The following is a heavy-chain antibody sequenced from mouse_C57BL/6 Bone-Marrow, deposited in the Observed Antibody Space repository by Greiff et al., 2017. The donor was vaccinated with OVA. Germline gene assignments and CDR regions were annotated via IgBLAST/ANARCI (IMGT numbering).Heavy chain of an antibody. CDR1: GFNIKDDY. CDR3: TSYDGHGDY. J-gene: IGHJ2*01. D-gene: IGHD2-3*01. V-gene: IGHV14-4*01. CDR2: IDPENGDT. Sequence: EVQLQQSGAELVRPGASVKLSCTASGFNIKDDYMHWVKQRPEQGLEWIGWIDPENGDTEYASKFQGKATITADTSSNTAYLQLSSLTSEDTAVYYCTSYDGHGDYWGQGTTLTVSS.